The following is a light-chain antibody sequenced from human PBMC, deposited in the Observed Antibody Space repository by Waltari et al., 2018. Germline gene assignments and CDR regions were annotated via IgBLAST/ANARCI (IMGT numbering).Light chain of an antibody. Sequence: QLVLTQSPSASASLGASVKLTCTLSSGHSSNIIAWVQRQPEKGPRCLMTVNNDGSHTKGDEIPARFSGSSSGAERYLTISSLQSEDEADYYCQTGGHGTWVFGGGTRLTVL. J-gene: IGLJ3*02. V-gene: IGLV4-69*01. CDR3: QTGGHGTWV. CDR1: SGHSSNI. CDR2: VNNDGSH.